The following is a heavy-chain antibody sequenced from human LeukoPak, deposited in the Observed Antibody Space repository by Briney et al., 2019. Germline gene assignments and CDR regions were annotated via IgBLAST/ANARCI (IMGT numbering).Heavy chain of an antibody. J-gene: IGHJ4*02. V-gene: IGHV3-23*01. Sequence: GGSLRLSCAASGSTFSSYGMSWVRQAPGKGLEWVSTICGSAYNTYYADSVKGRFTISRDNSANTLYLQMNSLRAEDTAVYYCARDRLGDYDHSGYYDKWGQGTLVTVSS. CDR2: ICGSAYNT. CDR3: ARDRLGDYDHSGYYDK. D-gene: IGHD3-22*01. CDR1: GSTFSSYG.